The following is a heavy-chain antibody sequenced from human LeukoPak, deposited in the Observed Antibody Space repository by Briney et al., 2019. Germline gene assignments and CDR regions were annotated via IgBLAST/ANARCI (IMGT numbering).Heavy chain of an antibody. V-gene: IGHV3-7*03. J-gene: IGHJ3*02. D-gene: IGHD3-22*01. CDR1: GFTFSNYW. CDR2: IKQDGSEK. CDR3: ARPRSYYYDSSGYPDAFDI. Sequence: GGSLRLSCAASGFTFSNYWLTWVRQAPGKGLEWVANIKQDGSEKYYVDSVKGRFTISRDNAKNSLYLQMNSLRAEDTAVYYCARPRSYYYDSSGYPDAFDIWGQGTMVTVSS.